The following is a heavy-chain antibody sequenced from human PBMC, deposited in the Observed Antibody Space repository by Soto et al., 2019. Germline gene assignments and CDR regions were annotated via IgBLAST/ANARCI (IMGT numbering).Heavy chain of an antibody. D-gene: IGHD4-17*01. V-gene: IGHV3-23*01. Sequence: EVQLLESGGDLVQPGGSLRLSCAASGFTFSSFAMSWARQAPGKGLQWVSSISGSGTGTYYAGSVRGRFTISRDNSKNTLYLQMNSLRADDTALYYCAKEDYGDVDCWGQGTLVTVSS. CDR1: GFTFSSFA. CDR3: AKEDYGDVDC. CDR2: ISGSGTGT. J-gene: IGHJ4*02.